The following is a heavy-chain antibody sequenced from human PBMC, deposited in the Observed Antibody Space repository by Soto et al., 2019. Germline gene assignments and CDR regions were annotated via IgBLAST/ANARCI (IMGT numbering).Heavy chain of an antibody. CDR3: AGLPPNDYGEHDAFDI. V-gene: IGHV3-48*02. Sequence: GGSLRLSCAASGFTFSSYSMNWVRQAPGKGLEWVSYISSSSSTIYYADSVKGRFTISRDNAKNSLYLQMSSLRDEDTAVYYCAGLPPNDYGEHDAFDIWGQGTMVTVSS. CDR1: GFTFSSYS. CDR2: ISSSSSTI. J-gene: IGHJ3*02. D-gene: IGHD4-17*01.